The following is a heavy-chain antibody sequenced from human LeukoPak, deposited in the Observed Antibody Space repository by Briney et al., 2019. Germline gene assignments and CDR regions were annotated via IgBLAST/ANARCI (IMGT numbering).Heavy chain of an antibody. D-gene: IGHD3-22*01. Sequence: ASVKVSCKASGYTFTSYDINWVRQATGQGLEWMGWMNPNSGNTGYAQKFQGRVTMTRNTSISTAYMELSSLRSEDTAVYYCARIPPQYYYDSSGSDEDFDYWGQGTLVTVSS. V-gene: IGHV1-8*01. CDR2: MNPNSGNT. CDR1: GYTFTSYD. J-gene: IGHJ4*02. CDR3: ARIPPQYYYDSSGSDEDFDY.